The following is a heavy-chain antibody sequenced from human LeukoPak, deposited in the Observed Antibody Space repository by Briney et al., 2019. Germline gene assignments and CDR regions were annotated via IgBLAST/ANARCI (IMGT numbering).Heavy chain of an antibody. CDR2: IVVGSGNT. J-gene: IGHJ6*02. Sequence: SVKVSCKASGFTFTSSTMQWVRQARGQRLEWIGWIVVGSGNTNYAQKFQERVTITRDMSTSTAYMELSSLRSEDTAVYYCAADRAYYYDSSRLIRLDVWGQGTTVTVSS. V-gene: IGHV1-58*02. CDR1: GFTFTSST. CDR3: AADRAYYYDSSRLIRLDV. D-gene: IGHD3-22*01.